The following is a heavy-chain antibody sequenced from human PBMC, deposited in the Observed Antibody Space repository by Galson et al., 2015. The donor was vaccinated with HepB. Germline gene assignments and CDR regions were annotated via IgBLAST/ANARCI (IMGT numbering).Heavy chain of an antibody. V-gene: IGHV1-69*13. D-gene: IGHD1-26*01. CDR2: IIPIFGTA. Sequence: SVKVSCKASGGTFSSYAISWVRQAPGQGPEWMGGIIPIFGTANYAQKFQGRVTITADESTSTAYMELSSLRSEDTAVYYCARGGGSYAPGAFDIWGQGTMVTVSS. CDR3: ARGGGSYAPGAFDI. J-gene: IGHJ3*02. CDR1: GGTFSSYA.